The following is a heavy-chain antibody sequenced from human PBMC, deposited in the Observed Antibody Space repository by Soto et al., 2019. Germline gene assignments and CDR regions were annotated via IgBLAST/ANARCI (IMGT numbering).Heavy chain of an antibody. CDR3: ARHNYDGSGYYYYYYGMDV. V-gene: IGHV4-31*03. CDR1: GGSISSGAYY. D-gene: IGHD3-22*01. J-gene: IGHJ6*02. CDR2: IYYGGST. Sequence: PSETLSLTCTVSGGSISSGAYYWSWICQHSGKGLDWIGYIYYGGSTYYNPSLKSRVTISVDTSKNQFSLELSSVTAADTTVYYCARHNYDGSGYYYYYYGMDVWGQGTTVTVSS.